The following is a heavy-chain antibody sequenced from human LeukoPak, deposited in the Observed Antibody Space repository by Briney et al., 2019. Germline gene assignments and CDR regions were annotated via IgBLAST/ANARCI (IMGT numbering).Heavy chain of an antibody. CDR1: GYTLTNYP. V-gene: IGHV7-4-1*02. J-gene: IGHJ3*02. D-gene: IGHD6-13*01. CDR3: ARDPVGSHGAFDI. Sequence: ASVKVSCKASGYTLTNYPMNWVRQAPGQGLEWMGWINTNTGNPTYAQGFTGRFVFSLDTSVSTAYLQINSLKAGDTAVYYCARDPVGSHGAFDIWGQGTMVTVSS. CDR2: INTNTGNP.